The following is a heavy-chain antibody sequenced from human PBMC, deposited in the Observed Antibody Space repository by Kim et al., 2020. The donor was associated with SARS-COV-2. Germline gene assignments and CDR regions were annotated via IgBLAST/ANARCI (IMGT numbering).Heavy chain of an antibody. CDR2: ISWNSGSI. V-gene: IGHV3-9*01. J-gene: IGHJ3*02. CDR3: AKEFPYSSSPGGFDI. D-gene: IGHD6-6*01. Sequence: GGSLRLSCAASGFTFDDYAMHWVRQAPGKGLEWVSGISWNSGSIGYADSVKGRFTISRDNAKNSLYLQMNSLRAEDTALYYCAKEFPYSSSPGGFDIWG. CDR1: GFTFDDYA.